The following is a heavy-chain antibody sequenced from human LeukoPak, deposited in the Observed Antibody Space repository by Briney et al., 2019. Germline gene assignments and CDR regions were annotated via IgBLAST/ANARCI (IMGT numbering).Heavy chain of an antibody. CDR2: FYYSGST. D-gene: IGHD5-18*01. V-gene: IGHV4-59*01. Sequence: PSETLSLTCTVYGGSISSYYWSWIRQPPGKGLEWVGYFYYSGSTNYNPSLKSRVTISVDTSKNQFSLKLGSVTAADTAVYYCARQGGGRIQLCSEFDYWGQGTLVTVSS. CDR1: GGSISSYY. J-gene: IGHJ4*02. CDR3: ARQGGGRIQLCSEFDY.